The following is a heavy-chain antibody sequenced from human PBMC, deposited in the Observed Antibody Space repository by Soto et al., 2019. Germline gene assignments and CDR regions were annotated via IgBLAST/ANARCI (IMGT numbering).Heavy chain of an antibody. CDR3: FRGRAVLYLDL. D-gene: IGHD2-2*02. CDR1: GCTFTDYY. V-gene: IGHV1-2*02. CDR2: INAKNGGI. J-gene: IGHJ1*01. Sequence: GFSEKVSYKYSGCTFTDYYNQRVRQVPGQGLEWAGWINAKNGGINYAQQFQGRVTMTRDTSVNTSYMYLNRLNFDDSAISYCFRGRAVLYLDLWGRGTQVTVSS.